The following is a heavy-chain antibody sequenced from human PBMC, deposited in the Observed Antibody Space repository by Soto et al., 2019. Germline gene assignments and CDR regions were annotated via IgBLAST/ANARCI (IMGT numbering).Heavy chain of an antibody. V-gene: IGHV2-5*02. Sequence: SGPPMLYPTQNLSLTFTASFFSPRTSGAGVDWIRQPPGKALEWLALIYWDGDKRYSPSLKSRLTITKDTSKNQVVLTMTNMDPADTATYYCAHRYSIGWSNWFEPWGQGTLVTVSS. CDR1: FFSPRTSGAG. J-gene: IGHJ5*02. CDR3: AHRYSIGWSNWFEP. D-gene: IGHD6-19*01. CDR2: IYWDGDK.